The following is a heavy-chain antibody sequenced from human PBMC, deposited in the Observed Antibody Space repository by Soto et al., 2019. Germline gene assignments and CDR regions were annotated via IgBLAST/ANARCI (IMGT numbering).Heavy chain of an antibody. Sequence: QVQLVESGGGVVQPGRSLRLSCAASGFTFSSYGMHWVRQAPGKGLEWVAVISYDGSNKYYADSVKGRVTISRDNSKNTLYLQMNSLRAEDTAVYYCAKDGGAYSYYYGMDVWGQGTTVTVSS. D-gene: IGHD4-4*01. CDR1: GFTFSSYG. J-gene: IGHJ6*02. CDR2: ISYDGSNK. CDR3: AKDGGAYSYYYGMDV. V-gene: IGHV3-30*18.